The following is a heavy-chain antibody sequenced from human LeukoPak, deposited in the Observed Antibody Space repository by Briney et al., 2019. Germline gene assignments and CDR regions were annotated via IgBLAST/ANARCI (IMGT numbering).Heavy chain of an antibody. CDR2: IKSKTDGGTT. V-gene: IGHV3-15*01. J-gene: IGHJ5*02. D-gene: IGHD3-16*01. Sequence: PGGSLRLSCAASGLTFSNAWMDWVRQVPGKGLEWVGRIKSKTDGGTTDYAAPAKGRFTISRDDSKNTLYLQMNSLKTEVTAVYYCTYYLWGTWGLGTLVTVSS. CDR3: TYYLWGT. CDR1: GLTFSNAW.